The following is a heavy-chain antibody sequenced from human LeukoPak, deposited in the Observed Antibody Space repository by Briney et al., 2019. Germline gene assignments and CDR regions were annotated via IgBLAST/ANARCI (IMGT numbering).Heavy chain of an antibody. CDR3: AKSAGVVVAAPFDY. D-gene: IGHD2-15*01. J-gene: IGHJ4*02. CDR2: ISGSGGST. V-gene: IGHV3-23*01. CDR1: GFTVSRNY. Sequence: GGSLRLSCVTSGFTVSRNYMSWVRQAPGKGLEWVSAISGSGGSTYYADSVKGRFTISRDNSKNTLYLQMNSLRAEDTAVYYCAKSAGVVVAAPFDYWGQGTLVTVSS.